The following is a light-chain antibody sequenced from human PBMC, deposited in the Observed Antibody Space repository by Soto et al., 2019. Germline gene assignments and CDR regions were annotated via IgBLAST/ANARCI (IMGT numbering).Light chain of an antibody. CDR3: QQYGTPRSVT. J-gene: IGKJ5*01. CDR1: QNVDSNY. V-gene: IGKV3-20*01. Sequence: EIVLTQSRGTLSLSPGEEAALSASAGQNVDSNYLAWYQQKPGQTPRLIIYGASGRADGIPHRFSGSGFGTDFTLTISKVEPEDFAVYYCQQYGTPRSVTFGQGTRLEIK. CDR2: GAS.